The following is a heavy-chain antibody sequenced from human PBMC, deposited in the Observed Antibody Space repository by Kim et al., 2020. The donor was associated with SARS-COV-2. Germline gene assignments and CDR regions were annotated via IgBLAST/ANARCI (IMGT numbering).Heavy chain of an antibody. D-gene: IGHD3-16*01. Sequence: ASVKVSCKASGYTFTSYYMHWVRQAPGQGLEWMGIINPSGGSTSYAQKFQGRVTMTRDTSTSTVYMELSNLRSEDTAVYYCARDALPEGRGIDPWGQGTLVTVSS. V-gene: IGHV1-46*01. CDR3: ARDALPEGRGIDP. J-gene: IGHJ5*02. CDR2: INPSGGST. CDR1: GYTFTSYY.